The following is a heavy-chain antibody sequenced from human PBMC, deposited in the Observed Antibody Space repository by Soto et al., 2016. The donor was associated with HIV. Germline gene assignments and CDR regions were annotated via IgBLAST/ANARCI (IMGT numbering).Heavy chain of an antibody. D-gene: IGHD2-21*02. Sequence: EVLLVESGGDLLQPGGSIKLSCAASGFTFNNYGFTWVRQAPGKGLEWVSHINSRSSRLSYADSVEGRFTVSRDNAKNSVYLQMNSLRAEDTAVYYCTRDPEGDHDFDYWGQGTVVTVSS. J-gene: IGHJ4*02. CDR2: INSRSSRL. V-gene: IGHV3-48*04. CDR1: GFTFNNYG. CDR3: TRDPEGDHDFDY.